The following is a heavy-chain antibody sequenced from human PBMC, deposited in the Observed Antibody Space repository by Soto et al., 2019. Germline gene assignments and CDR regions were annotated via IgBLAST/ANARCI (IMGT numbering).Heavy chain of an antibody. CDR3: ARSLRFLEWPHRFWFDP. D-gene: IGHD3-3*01. CDR1: GGTFSSYA. CDR2: IIPIFGTA. Sequence: ASVKVSCKASGGTFSSYAISWVRQAPGQGLEWMGGIIPIFGTANYAQKLQGRVTMATDTSTSTAYMELRSLRSDDTAVYYCARSLRFLEWPHRFWFDPWGQGTLVTVSS. J-gene: IGHJ5*02. V-gene: IGHV1-69*05.